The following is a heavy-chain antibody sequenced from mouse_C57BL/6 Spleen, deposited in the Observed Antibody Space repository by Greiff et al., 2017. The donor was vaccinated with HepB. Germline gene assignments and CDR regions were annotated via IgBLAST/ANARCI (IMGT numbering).Heavy chain of an antibody. CDR1: GYTFTSYW. Sequence: QVQLQQPGAELVKPGASVNLSCKASGYTFTSYWMHWVKQRPGLGLEWIGRIDPNSGGTKYNEKFKSKATLTVDKPSSTAYMQLSSLTSEDSAVYYCARAMYSNYPMDYWGQGTSVTVSS. J-gene: IGHJ4*01. D-gene: IGHD2-5*01. CDR3: ARAMYSNYPMDY. V-gene: IGHV1-72*01. CDR2: IDPNSGGT.